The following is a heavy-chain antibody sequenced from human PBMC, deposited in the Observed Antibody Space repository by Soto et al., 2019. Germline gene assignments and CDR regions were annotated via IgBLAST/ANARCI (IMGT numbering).Heavy chain of an antibody. Sequence: ASVKVSCKASGYTFTSYDINWVRQATGQGPEWMGWMNPDSGNTGYVQKFQGRVTMTRNTAISTAYMELSSLRSEDTAVYYCARSVCGCDIKVDYWGQGTLVTVSS. CDR2: MNPDSGNT. J-gene: IGHJ4*02. V-gene: IGHV1-8*01. D-gene: IGHD2-21*02. CDR3: ARSVCGCDIKVDY. CDR1: GYTFTSYD.